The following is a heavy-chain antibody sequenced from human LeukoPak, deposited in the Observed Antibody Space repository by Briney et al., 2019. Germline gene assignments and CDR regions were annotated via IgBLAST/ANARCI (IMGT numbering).Heavy chain of an antibody. CDR2: IYTSGST. V-gene: IGHV4-61*02. Sequence: SETLSLTCTVSGGSISSGSYYWSWIRQPAGKGLEWIGRIYTSGSTNYNPSLKSRVTMSVDTSKNQFSLKLSSVTAADTAVYYCAREWFADYYYYYYMDVWGKGTTVTISS. D-gene: IGHD3-22*01. CDR1: GGSISSGSYY. J-gene: IGHJ6*03. CDR3: AREWFADYYYYYYMDV.